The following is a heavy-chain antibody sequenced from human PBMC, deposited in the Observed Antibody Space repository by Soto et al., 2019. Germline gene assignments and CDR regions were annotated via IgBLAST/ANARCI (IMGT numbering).Heavy chain of an antibody. J-gene: IGHJ4*02. D-gene: IGHD3-10*01. CDR1: GYTFTGYY. CDR2: INPNSGGT. CDR3: ARPYGSGSYYEPADWPDY. Sequence: GASVKVSCKASGYTFTGYYMHWVRQAPGQGLEWMGWINPNSGGTNYAQKFQGRVTMTRDTSISTAYVELSRLRSDDTAVYYCARPYGSGSYYEPADWPDYWGQGTLVTVSS. V-gene: IGHV1-2*02.